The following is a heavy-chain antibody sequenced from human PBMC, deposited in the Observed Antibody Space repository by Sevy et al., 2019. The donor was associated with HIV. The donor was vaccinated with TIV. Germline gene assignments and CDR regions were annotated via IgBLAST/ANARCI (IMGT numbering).Heavy chain of an antibody. V-gene: IGHV1-2*06. CDR2: INPNSGVT. Sequence: ASVKVSCKTTGYIFSDYNMHWVRQAPGQGLEWMALINPNSGVTIYAHNFRGRVSVTRDTSMSPAYMELSGLTSDETAVYYCVREDINVPRTLLSFDIWGQGTMVTVSS. J-gene: IGHJ3*02. D-gene: IGHD2-2*01. CDR1: GYIFSDYN. CDR3: VREDINVPRTLLSFDI.